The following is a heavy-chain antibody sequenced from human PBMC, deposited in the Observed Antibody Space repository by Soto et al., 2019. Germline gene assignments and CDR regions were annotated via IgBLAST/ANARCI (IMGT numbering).Heavy chain of an antibody. CDR2: ITSDESTI. Sequence: EVQLVESGGGLVQPGGSLGLSCSASGFTFRVYSMNWVRQAPGKGLEWVSYITSDESTIHYADSVKGRFTISRDNAKNSVYLQMTSPRDEDTVVYYCARSVEGHFDFWGQGILVTVSS. CDR1: GFTFRVYS. D-gene: IGHD6-19*01. J-gene: IGHJ4*01. V-gene: IGHV3-48*02. CDR3: ARSVEGHFDF.